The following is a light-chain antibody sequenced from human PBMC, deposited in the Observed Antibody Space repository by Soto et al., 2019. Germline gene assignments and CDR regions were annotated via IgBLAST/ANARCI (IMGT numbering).Light chain of an antibody. Sequence: DIQMTQSPSSVSAAVGDRVTITCRASQGINQWLAWYQQKPGKAPQLLISAASTLRSGVPSRFSGSGSGTDFSLTISNLQPEDFAPYFCQQANSFPLTFGGGNRVEL. CDR3: QQANSFPLT. J-gene: IGKJ4*01. CDR1: QGINQW. V-gene: IGKV1-12*01. CDR2: AAS.